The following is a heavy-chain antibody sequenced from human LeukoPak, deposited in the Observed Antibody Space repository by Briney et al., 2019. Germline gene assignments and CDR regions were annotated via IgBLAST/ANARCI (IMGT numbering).Heavy chain of an antibody. V-gene: IGHV3-23*01. CDR3: AKDLLRIPGYFDY. CDR1: GFPFSSYA. Sequence: GSLRLSCAASGFPFSSYAMSWVRQAPGKGLEWVSAISGSGGSTYYADSVKGRFTISRDNSKNTLYLQMNSLRAEDTAVYYCAKDLLRIPGYFDYWGQGTLVTVSS. J-gene: IGHJ4*02. D-gene: IGHD1-26*01. CDR2: ISGSGGST.